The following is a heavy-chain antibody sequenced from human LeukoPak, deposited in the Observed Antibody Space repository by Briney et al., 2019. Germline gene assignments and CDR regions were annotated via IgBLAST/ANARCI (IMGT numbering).Heavy chain of an antibody. J-gene: IGHJ6*02. CDR1: GGSFSGYY. CDR2: INHSGST. Sequence: PSETLSLTCAVYGGSFSGYYWSWIRQPPGKGLEWIGEINHSGSTNYNPSLKSRVTISVDTSKNQFSLKLSSVTAADTAVYYCARGLRFLEWLPYYYYYYGMDVWGQGTTVTVSS. CDR3: ARGLRFLEWLPYYYYYYGMDV. D-gene: IGHD3-3*01. V-gene: IGHV4-34*01.